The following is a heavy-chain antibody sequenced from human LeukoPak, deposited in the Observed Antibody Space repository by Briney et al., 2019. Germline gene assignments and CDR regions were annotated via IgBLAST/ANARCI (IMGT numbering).Heavy chain of an antibody. V-gene: IGHV3-7*03. CDR2: INKDGGEK. J-gene: IGHJ3*02. Sequence: GSLRLSCAASGFTFSSYWMSWVRQAPGKGLEWVANINKDGGEKYYVDSVKGRFTISRDNAKNSLYLQMNSLRADDTAVYYCAKVLEQWLIRGGAFDMWGQGTMVTVSS. CDR1: GFTFSSYW. D-gene: IGHD6-19*01. CDR3: AKVLEQWLIRGGAFDM.